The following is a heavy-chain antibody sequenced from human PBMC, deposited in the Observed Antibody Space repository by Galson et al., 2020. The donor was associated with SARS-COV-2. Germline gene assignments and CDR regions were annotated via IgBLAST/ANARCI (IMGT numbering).Heavy chain of an antibody. Sequence: GGSLRLSCAASGFTFSSYSMNWVRQAPGKGLEWVSSISSSSSYIYYADSVKGRFTISRDNAKNSLYLQMNSLRAEDTAVYYCARERTTGTKGVAGYWGQGTLVTVSS. CDR2: ISSSSSYI. CDR3: ARERTTGTKGVAGY. V-gene: IGHV3-21*01. J-gene: IGHJ4*02. CDR1: GFTFSSYS. D-gene: IGHD1-1*01.